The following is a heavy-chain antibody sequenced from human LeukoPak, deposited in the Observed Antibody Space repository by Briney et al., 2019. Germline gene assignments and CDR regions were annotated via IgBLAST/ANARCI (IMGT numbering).Heavy chain of an antibody. CDR2: IYSGGST. Sequence: GGSLRLSCAASGFTVSSNYMSWVRQAPRKGLEWVSVIYSGGSTYYADSVKGRFTISRDNSKNTLYLQMNSLRAEDTAVYYCARTTRTWEDVWGKGTTVTVSS. V-gene: IGHV3-66*02. J-gene: IGHJ6*04. CDR3: ARTTRTWEDV. D-gene: IGHD1-14*01. CDR1: GFTVSSNY.